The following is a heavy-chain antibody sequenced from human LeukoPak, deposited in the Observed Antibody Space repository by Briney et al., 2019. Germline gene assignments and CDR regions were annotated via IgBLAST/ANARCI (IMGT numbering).Heavy chain of an antibody. V-gene: IGHV1-2*02. D-gene: IGHD5-18*01. CDR2: INPNSGGT. CDR3: ASGLSSLFSFGAALDYYMDV. CDR1: GYTFTGYY. Sequence: ASVKVSCKASGYTFTGYYMHWVRQAPGQGLEWMGWINPNSGGTNYARKFQGRVTMTRDTSISTAYMELSRLRSDDTAMYYCASGLSSLFSFGAALDYYMDVWGKGTPVTVSS. J-gene: IGHJ6*03.